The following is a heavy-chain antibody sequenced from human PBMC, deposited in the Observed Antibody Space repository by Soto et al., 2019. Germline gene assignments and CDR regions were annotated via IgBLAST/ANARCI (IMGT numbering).Heavy chain of an antibody. J-gene: IGHJ4*02. V-gene: IGHV3-30*04. CDR1: GFTFSSYS. D-gene: IGHD2-15*01. CDR3: ARERQKALVVVAATGGFDY. Sequence: QVQLVESGGGVVQPGRSLRLSCAVSGFTFSSYSMHWVRQDPDMGLEWVAFISFAGNNKYYADSVKGRFTISRDNSNNMLYLEMNSLRPDDTAVYYCARERQKALVVVAATGGFDYWGQGTPVTVSS. CDR2: ISFAGNNK.